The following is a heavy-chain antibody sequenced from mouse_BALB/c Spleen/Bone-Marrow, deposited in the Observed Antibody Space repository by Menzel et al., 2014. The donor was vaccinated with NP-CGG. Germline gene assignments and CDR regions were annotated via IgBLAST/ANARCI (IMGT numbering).Heavy chain of an antibody. CDR3: ARRYRYDGLGNYAMDY. Sequence: VQLQQSGAELVRPGASVKISCKAFGYTFTNHHINWVKQRPGQGLGWIGYINPYNDYTSYNQKSKGKATLTVDKSSSTDYMELSSLTSEDSAVYYCARRYRYDGLGNYAMDYWGQGTSVTVSS. CDR2: INPYNDYT. V-gene: IGHV1S45*01. J-gene: IGHJ4*01. D-gene: IGHD2-14*01. CDR1: GYTFTNHH.